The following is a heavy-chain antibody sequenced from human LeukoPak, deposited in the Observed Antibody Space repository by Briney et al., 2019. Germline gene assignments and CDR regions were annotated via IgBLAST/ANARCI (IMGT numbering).Heavy chain of an antibody. CDR3: AKVPVFSLTISEVLTDGAFDI. D-gene: IGHD3-3*01. CDR2: VNSDGSST. J-gene: IGHJ3*02. CDR1: GFTFSNYW. Sequence: GGSLRLSCAASGFTFSNYWMHWVRQAPGKGLVWVSRVNSDGSSTTYADSVKGRFTISRDNSKNTLYLQMNSLRAEDTAVYYCAKVPVFSLTISEVLTDGAFDIWGQGTIVTVSS. V-gene: IGHV3-74*01.